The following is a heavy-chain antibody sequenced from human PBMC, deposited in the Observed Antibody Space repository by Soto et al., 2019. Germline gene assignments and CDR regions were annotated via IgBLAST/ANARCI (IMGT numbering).Heavy chain of an antibody. CDR2: LSYDGSNE. V-gene: IGHV3-30-3*01. Sequence: QVQLVESGGGVVQPGRSLRLSCVASGFMFSAYALHWVRQAPGKGLEWVAILSYDGSNEHYADSVQGRFTSSRDNSKNTLYLQMNSLRDEDTAVYYCASDIGLWVVVNGMDVWGQGTTVTVSS. CDR1: GFMFSAYA. D-gene: IGHD3-22*01. J-gene: IGHJ6*02. CDR3: ASDIGLWVVVNGMDV.